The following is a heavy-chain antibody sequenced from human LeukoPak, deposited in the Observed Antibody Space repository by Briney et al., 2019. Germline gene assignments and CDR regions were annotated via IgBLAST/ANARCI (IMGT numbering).Heavy chain of an antibody. J-gene: IGHJ4*02. CDR1: GFTFSSYG. D-gene: IGHD4-11*01. CDR2: VSVSSTYI. V-gene: IGHV3-21*01. CDR3: AKDSNSYYFDY. Sequence: GGSLRLSCVASGFTFSSYGMNSVRQAPGKGLEWVSSVSVSSTYIYYADSVKGRFTISRDNAKNSLYLQMNSLRAEDTAVYYCAKDSNSYYFDYWGQGTLATVSS.